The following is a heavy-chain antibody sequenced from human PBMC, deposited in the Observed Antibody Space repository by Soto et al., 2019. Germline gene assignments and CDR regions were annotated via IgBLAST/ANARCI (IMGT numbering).Heavy chain of an antibody. CDR2: IYHSGST. J-gene: IGHJ4*02. CDR3: ARESDWPRGYFES. Sequence: SETLSLTCAVSGGSISSGGYSWSWIRQPPGKGLEWIGYIYHSGSTYYNPSLKSRVTISVDRSKNQFSLKLSSVTAADTAVYYCARESDWPRGYFESWGQGIQVTVSS. CDR1: GGSISSGGYS. D-gene: IGHD2-21*01. V-gene: IGHV4-30-2*01.